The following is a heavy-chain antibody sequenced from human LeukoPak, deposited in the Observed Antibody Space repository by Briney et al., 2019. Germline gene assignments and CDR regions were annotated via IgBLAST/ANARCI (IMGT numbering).Heavy chain of an antibody. CDR2: ISGSGSNI. Sequence: GGSLRLSCTATGFTFSDFGMAWVRQAPGQGLEWVSTISGSGSNIHQADSVKGRFTISRDNSKNTLYLQMNSLRAEDTAVYYCAKDPRDGDYYWYFDLWGRGTLVTVSS. J-gene: IGHJ2*01. CDR1: GFTFSDFG. D-gene: IGHD4-17*01. V-gene: IGHV3-23*01. CDR3: AKDPRDGDYYWYFDL.